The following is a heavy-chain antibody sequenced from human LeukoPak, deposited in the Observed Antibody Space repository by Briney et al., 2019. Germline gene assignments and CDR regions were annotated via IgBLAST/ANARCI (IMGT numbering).Heavy chain of an antibody. J-gene: IGHJ4*02. Sequence: PGGSLRLSSAASGFTVSSNYMSWVRQAPGKGLEWGSVIYSGGITYYADSVKGRFTTSRDNSKNTLYLQMNSLRAEDTAVYYCARGYQLPLNFDYWGQGTLVTVSS. CDR2: IYSGGIT. CDR3: ARGYQLPLNFDY. CDR1: GFTVSSNY. V-gene: IGHV3-53*01. D-gene: IGHD2-2*01.